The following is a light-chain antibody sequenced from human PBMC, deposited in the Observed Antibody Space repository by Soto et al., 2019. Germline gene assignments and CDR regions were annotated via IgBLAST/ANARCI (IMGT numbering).Light chain of an antibody. Sequence: EIVMTQSPATLSMSLGERATLSCWASQTISSSLAWYQQKPGQAPRLLIYGASTRAAGVPVRFSGSGSGTEFTLTINRLEPEDFAVYYCQQYNRWPLTFGGGTKVEIK. CDR2: GAS. CDR3: QQYNRWPLT. J-gene: IGKJ4*01. CDR1: QTISSS. V-gene: IGKV3-15*01.